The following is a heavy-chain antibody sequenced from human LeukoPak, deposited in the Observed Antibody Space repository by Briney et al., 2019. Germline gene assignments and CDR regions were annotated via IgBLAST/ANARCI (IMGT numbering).Heavy chain of an antibody. D-gene: IGHD5-18*01. CDR2: ISGSGGST. CDR3: AKGYSYGYYYYYGMDV. Sequence: ETLSLTCTVSGGSISSFYWSWIRQPPGKGLEWVSAISGSGGSTYYADSVKGRFTISRDNSKNTLYLQMNSLRAEDTAVYYCAKGYSYGYYYYYGMDVWGQGTTVTVSS. CDR1: GGSISSFY. V-gene: IGHV3-23*01. J-gene: IGHJ6*02.